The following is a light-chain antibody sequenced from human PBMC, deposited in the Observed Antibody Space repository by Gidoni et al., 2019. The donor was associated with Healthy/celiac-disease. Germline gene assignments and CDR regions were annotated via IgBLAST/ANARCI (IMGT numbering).Light chain of an antibody. CDR3: GADHGSGSNFVWV. CDR2: VVTGGIVG. V-gene: IGLV9-49*01. J-gene: IGLJ3*02. Sequence: QPVLTQPPSASASLGASVTLTCTLSSDYSNYKVDWYQQRPGKGPRFVMRVVTGGIVGSKGDGIPDRFSVLGSGLNRESDYHCGADHGSGSNFVWVFGGGTKLTVL. CDR1: SDYSNYK.